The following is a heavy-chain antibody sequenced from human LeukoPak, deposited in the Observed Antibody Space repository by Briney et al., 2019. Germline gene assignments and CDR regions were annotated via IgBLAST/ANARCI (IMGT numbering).Heavy chain of an antibody. CDR1: GYTFTGYY. J-gene: IGHJ6*03. Sequence: GASVKVSCKASGYTFTGYYMHWVRQAPGQGLEWMGWINHNSGGTNYAQKFQGRVTMTRDTSISTAYMELSRLRSDDTAVYYCARDVNVPRFLRYYYYMDVWGKGTTVTVSS. CDR2: INHNSGGT. CDR3: ARDVNVPRFLRYYYYMDV. D-gene: IGHD3-3*01. V-gene: IGHV1-2*02.